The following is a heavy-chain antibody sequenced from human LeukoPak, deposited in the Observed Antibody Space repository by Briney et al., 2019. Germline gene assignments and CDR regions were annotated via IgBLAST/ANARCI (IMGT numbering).Heavy chain of an antibody. CDR1: GGSFSGYY. D-gene: IGHD3-3*01. CDR2: INHSGST. J-gene: IGHJ4*02. Sequence: SETLSLTCAVYGGSFSGYYWSWIRQPPGKGLEWIGEINHSGSTNYNPSLKSRVTISVDTSKNQFSLKLSPVTAADTAVYYCARESPRYDFWSGHGGIYYFDYWGQGTLVTVSS. V-gene: IGHV4-34*01. CDR3: ARESPRYDFWSGHGGIYYFDY.